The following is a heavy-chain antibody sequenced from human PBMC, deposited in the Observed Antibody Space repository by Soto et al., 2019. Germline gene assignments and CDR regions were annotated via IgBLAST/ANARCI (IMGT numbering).Heavy chain of an antibody. Sequence: QVQLVQSGAEVKKPGASVKVSCKANGYTFTDYYIHWLRQAPGQGFEWVGWVNPNSGGTNNAQKFKDRVTMTRDTSISTAYMELSRLTSDDTAVYYCTRDSTPLMRAAPWCFDFWGRGTLVSVSS. CDR3: TRDSTPLMRAAPWCFDF. CDR1: GYTFTDYY. J-gene: IGHJ2*01. V-gene: IGHV1-2*02. D-gene: IGHD2-8*01. CDR2: VNPNSGGT.